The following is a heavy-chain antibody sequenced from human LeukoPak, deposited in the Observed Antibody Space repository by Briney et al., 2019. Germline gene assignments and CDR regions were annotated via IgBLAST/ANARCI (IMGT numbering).Heavy chain of an antibody. CDR1: GGSFSGYY. Sequence: SETPSLTCAVYGGSFSGYYWSWIRQPPGKGLEWIGEINHSGSTNYNPSPKSRVTISVDTSKNQFSLKLSSVTAADTAVYYCARWGSGWYYFDYWGQGTLVTVSS. D-gene: IGHD6-19*01. CDR2: INHSGST. CDR3: ARWGSGWYYFDY. J-gene: IGHJ4*02. V-gene: IGHV4-34*01.